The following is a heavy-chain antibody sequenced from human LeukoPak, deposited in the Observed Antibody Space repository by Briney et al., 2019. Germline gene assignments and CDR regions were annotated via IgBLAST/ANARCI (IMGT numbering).Heavy chain of an antibody. V-gene: IGHV4-39*01. CDR1: GGSISSSSYY. CDR2: IYYSGST. CDR3: ASRVRVHDYADY. D-gene: IGHD3-10*01. Sequence: PSETLSLTCTVSGGSISSSSYYWGWIRQPPGKGLEWIGSIYYSGSTYYNPSLKRRVTISVDTSKNQFSLKLSSVTAADTAVYYCASRVRVHDYADYWGQGTLVTVSS. J-gene: IGHJ4*02.